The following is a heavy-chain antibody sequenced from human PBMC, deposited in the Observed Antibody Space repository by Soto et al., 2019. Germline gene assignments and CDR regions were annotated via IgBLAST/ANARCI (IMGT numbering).Heavy chain of an antibody. V-gene: IGHV4-4*07. J-gene: IGHJ6*02. D-gene: IGHD2-21*02. CDR1: GGSISSYY. CDR2: IYTSGST. Sequence: SETLSLTCTVSGGSISSYYWSWIRQPAGKGLEWIGRIYTSGSTNYNPSLKSRVTMSVDTSKNQFSLKLSSVTAADTAVYYCARDLTPSAIPYDGMDVWGQGTTVTVSS. CDR3: ARDLTPSAIPYDGMDV.